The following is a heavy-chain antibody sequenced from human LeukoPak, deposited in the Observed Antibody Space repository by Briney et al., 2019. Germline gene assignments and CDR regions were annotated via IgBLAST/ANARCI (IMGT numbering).Heavy chain of an antibody. V-gene: IGHV1-69*05. J-gene: IGHJ6*03. CDR2: IIPIFGTA. CDR1: GGTFSSYA. Sequence: SVKVSCKASGGTFSSYAIGWVRQAPGQGLEWMGGIIPIFGTANYAQKFQGRVTITTDESTSTAYMELSSLRSGDTAVYYCARGDIAGHYMDVWGKGTTVTVSS. CDR3: ARGDIAGHYMDV. D-gene: IGHD2-15*01.